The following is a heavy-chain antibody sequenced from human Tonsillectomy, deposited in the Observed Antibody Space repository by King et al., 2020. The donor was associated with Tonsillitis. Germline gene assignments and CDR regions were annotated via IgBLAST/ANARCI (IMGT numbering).Heavy chain of an antibody. CDR2: FLRGGNT. J-gene: IGHJ4*02. D-gene: IGHD4-17*01. CDR3: AREITTYGDYAAFDY. CDR1: GFTVSSNNF. Sequence: VQLVESGGGLGQPGGSLRLSCAASGFTVSSNNFMNWFRQAPGKGWEGVSFFLRGGNTEYGNSVKGRFTIPRDNSKNTLYLQMNSLRAEDRAVYYCAREITTYGDYAAFDYWGQGTLVTVSS. V-gene: IGHV3-66*01.